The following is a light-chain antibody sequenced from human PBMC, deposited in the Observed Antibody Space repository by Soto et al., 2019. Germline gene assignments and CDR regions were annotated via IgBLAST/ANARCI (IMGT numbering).Light chain of an antibody. CDR1: SSHIGSNY. CDR2: RNN. CDR3: AAWDDSLSGVV. V-gene: IGLV1-47*01. Sequence: SVLTQPPSASGTPGQRVTLSCSGSSSHIGSNYVYWYQQLPGTAPKLLIYRNNQRPSGVPDRFSGSKSGTSASLAISGLRSEDEADYYCAAWDDSLSGVVFGGGTKLTVL. J-gene: IGLJ2*01.